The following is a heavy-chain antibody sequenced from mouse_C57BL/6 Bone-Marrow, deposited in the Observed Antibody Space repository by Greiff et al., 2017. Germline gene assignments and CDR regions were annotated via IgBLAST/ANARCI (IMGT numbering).Heavy chain of an antibody. Sequence: QVQLQQPGAELVKPGASVKLSCKASGYTFTSYWMHWVKPRPGQGLEWIGMIHPNSGSTNYNEKFKSKATLTVDKTSSTAYMQLSSLTSEDSAVYYCARGVIVNTRYYAMDYWGQGTSVTVSA. V-gene: IGHV1-64*01. CDR1: GYTFTSYW. J-gene: IGHJ4*01. D-gene: IGHD2-5*01. CDR3: ARGVIVNTRYYAMDY. CDR2: IHPNSGST.